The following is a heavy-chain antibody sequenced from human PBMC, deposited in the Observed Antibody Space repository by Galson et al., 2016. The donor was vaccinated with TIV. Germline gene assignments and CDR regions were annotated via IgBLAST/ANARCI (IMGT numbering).Heavy chain of an antibody. J-gene: IGHJ4*02. CDR3: ARVSYSSSWNYFDY. Sequence: LSLTCTVSGGSISSNYWSWIRQPAGKGLEWIGRIYVTGATNYNPSLTSRVTMSVDTSKNQFSLRLTSVTAADTAIYYCARVSYSSSWNYFDYWGRGTLVTVSS. V-gene: IGHV4-4*07. CDR1: GGSISSNY. CDR2: IYVTGAT. D-gene: IGHD6-13*01.